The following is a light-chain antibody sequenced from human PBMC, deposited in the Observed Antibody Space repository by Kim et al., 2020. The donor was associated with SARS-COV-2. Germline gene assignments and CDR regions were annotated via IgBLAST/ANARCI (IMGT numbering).Light chain of an antibody. Sequence: QPITISSTGTSSDVGNYNLVSWYRQYPSKAPKLMIYEVSERPSGVSNRFSGSKSGNTASLTISGLQAEDEADYYCCSYAGSSTFVVFGGGTQLTVL. V-gene: IGLV2-23*02. CDR2: EVS. CDR1: SSDVGNYNL. J-gene: IGLJ2*01. CDR3: CSYAGSSTFVV.